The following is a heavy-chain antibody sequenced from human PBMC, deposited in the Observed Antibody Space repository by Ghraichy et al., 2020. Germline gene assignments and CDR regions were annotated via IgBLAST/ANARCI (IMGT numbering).Heavy chain of an antibody. Sequence: GGSLRLSCAASGFTFSSYSMNWVRQAPGKGLEWVSSISSSSSYINYADSVKGRFTISRDNAKNSLYLQMNSLRAEDTAVYYCARIYCGGDCYSGHYYYGMDVWREGTTVTVSS. CDR2: ISSSSSYI. V-gene: IGHV3-21*01. CDR3: ARIYCGGDCYSGHYYYGMDV. CDR1: GFTFSSYS. J-gene: IGHJ6*04. D-gene: IGHD2-21*01.